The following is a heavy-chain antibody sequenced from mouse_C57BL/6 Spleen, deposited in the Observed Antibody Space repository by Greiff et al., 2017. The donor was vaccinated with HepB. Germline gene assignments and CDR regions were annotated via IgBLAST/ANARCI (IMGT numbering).Heavy chain of an antibody. CDR3: ARSGGSSYYAMDY. D-gene: IGHD1-1*01. CDR1: GYTFTSYW. V-gene: IGHV1-53*01. CDR2: INPSNGGT. Sequence: VKLQQPGTELVKPGASVKLSCKASGYTFTSYWMHWVKQRPGQGLEWIGNINPSNGGTNYNEKFKSKATLTVDKSSSTAYMQLSSLTSEDSAVYYCARSGGSSYYAMDYWGQGTSVTVSS. J-gene: IGHJ4*01.